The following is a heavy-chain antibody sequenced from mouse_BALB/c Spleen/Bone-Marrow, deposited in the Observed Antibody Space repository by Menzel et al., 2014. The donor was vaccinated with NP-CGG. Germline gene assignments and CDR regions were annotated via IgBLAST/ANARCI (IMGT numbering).Heavy chain of an antibody. V-gene: IGHV1S81*02. CDR3: TREGDSPFAY. J-gene: IGHJ3*01. CDR1: GYTFTSYY. D-gene: IGHD2-13*01. Sequence: QVQLKESGAELVKPGASVKLSCKASGYTFTSYYMYWVKQRPGQGLEWIGEINPSNGGTNFNEKFKSKATLTVDKSSSTAYMQLSSLTSEDSAVYYCTREGDSPFAYWGRGTLVTVSA. CDR2: INPSNGGT.